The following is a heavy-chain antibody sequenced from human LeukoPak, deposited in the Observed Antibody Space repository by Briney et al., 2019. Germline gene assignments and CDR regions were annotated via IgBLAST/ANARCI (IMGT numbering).Heavy chain of an antibody. CDR3: ARDRMYYYDSSGPGNWFDP. V-gene: IGHV1-46*01. CDR1: LYTFTSYY. Sequence: ASVKVSRKACLYTFTSYYMHWVRQPRGQGVEGMGLINPSGGSTSYAKKFQGRVTMTRDMSTSTVYMELSSLRSEDTAVYYCARDRMYYYDSSGPGNWFDPWGQGTLVTVSS. CDR2: INPSGGST. D-gene: IGHD3-22*01. J-gene: IGHJ5*02.